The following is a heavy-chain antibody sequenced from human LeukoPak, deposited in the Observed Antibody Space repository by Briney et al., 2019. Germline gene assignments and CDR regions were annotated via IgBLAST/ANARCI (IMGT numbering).Heavy chain of an antibody. CDR1: GFTFSSYG. CDR3: ARDNGRGYFDY. D-gene: IGHD2-8*01. Sequence: PGGSLRLSCAASGFTFSSYGMSWVRQAPGKGLEWVSAISGSGGSTYYADSVKGRFTISRDNSKNTLYLQMNSLRSEDTAVYYCARDNGRGYFDYWGQGTLVTVSS. V-gene: IGHV3-23*01. J-gene: IGHJ4*02. CDR2: ISGSGGST.